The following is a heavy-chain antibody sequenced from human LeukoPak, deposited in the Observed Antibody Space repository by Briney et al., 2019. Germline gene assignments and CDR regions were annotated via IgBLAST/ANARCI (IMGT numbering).Heavy chain of an antibody. CDR3: ASSGAYYDILTGYYNSRDWFDP. CDR1: GGTFSSYA. V-gene: IGHV1-69*04. D-gene: IGHD3-9*01. Sequence: SVKVSCKASGGTFSSYAISWVRQAPGQGLEWMGRIIPILGIANYAQKFQGRVTITADKSTSTAYMELSSLRSEDTAVYYCASSGAYYDILTGYYNSRDWFDPWGQGTLVTVSS. CDR2: IIPILGIA. J-gene: IGHJ5*02.